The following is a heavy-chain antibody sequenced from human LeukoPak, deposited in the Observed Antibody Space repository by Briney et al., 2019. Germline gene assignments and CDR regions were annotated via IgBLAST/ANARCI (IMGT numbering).Heavy chain of an antibody. Sequence: SLRLSCAASGFTFDDYAMHWVRQAPGKGLEWVSGISWNSGSIGYADSVKGRFTISRDNAKNSLYLQMNSLRAEDTALYYCAKDMGSSGWYGGAFDYWGQGTLVTVSS. CDR1: GFTFDDYA. V-gene: IGHV3-9*01. CDR3: AKDMGSSGWYGGAFDY. D-gene: IGHD6-19*01. CDR2: ISWNSGSI. J-gene: IGHJ4*02.